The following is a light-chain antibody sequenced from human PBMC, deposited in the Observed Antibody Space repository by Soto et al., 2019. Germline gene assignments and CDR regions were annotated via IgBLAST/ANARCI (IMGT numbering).Light chain of an antibody. CDR3: KQRSNWPLT. J-gene: IGKJ5*01. CDR1: QSISRW. V-gene: IGKV1-5*01. CDR2: DAS. Sequence: DIQMTQSPSTLSASIGDRVSITCRASQSISRWLAWYQQKPGIAPKLLIYDASSLQSGVQSRFSGSGSGTDFTLTISSLEPEDFAVYYCKQRSNWPLTFGQGTRLEIK.